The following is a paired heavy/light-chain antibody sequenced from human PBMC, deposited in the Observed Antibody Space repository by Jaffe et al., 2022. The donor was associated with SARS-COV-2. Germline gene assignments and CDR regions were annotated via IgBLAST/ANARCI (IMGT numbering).Light chain of an antibody. CDR3: GTWDNSLTAWV. V-gene: IGLV1-51*02. J-gene: IGLJ3*02. CDR1: SSNIESNS. CDR2: ENN. Sequence: QSVLTQPPSVSAAPGQKVSISCSGSSSNIESNSVSWYQQLPGTAPKLLIYENNKRPSGIPDRFSGSKSGTSATLGITGLQTGDEADYYCGTWDNSLTAWVFGGGTKLTVL.
Heavy chain of an antibody. Sequence: EVQLVQSGAEVKKAGESLKISCRGSEYNFANYWIAWVRQLPGRGLEWMGFIYPGDSDTRYSPSFQGQATISADKSSSTAYLQWSSLRASDTAVYYCARLRTPKGLAAPPRYFDYWGQGTLVAVSS. CDR2: IYPGDSDT. J-gene: IGHJ4*02. D-gene: IGHD6-6*01. CDR1: EYNFANYW. CDR3: ARLRTPKGLAAPPRYFDY. V-gene: IGHV5-51*01.